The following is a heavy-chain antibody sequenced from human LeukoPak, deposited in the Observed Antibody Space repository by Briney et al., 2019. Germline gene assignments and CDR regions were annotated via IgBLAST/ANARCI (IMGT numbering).Heavy chain of an antibody. CDR1: GFNVGSTY. J-gene: IGHJ4*02. Sequence: GGSLRLSCAASGFNVGSTYMGWVRQAPGKGLEWVSVIYPGGTTYYPDSVKGRFTISRDSSKNTLFLQMNSLRVEDTAIYYCARLLAAYFDSWGQGTLVSVSS. D-gene: IGHD6-25*01. CDR3: ARLLAAYFDS. V-gene: IGHV3-66*04. CDR2: IYPGGTT.